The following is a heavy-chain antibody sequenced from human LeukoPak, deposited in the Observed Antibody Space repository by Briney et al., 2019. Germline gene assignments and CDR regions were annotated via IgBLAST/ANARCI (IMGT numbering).Heavy chain of an antibody. V-gene: IGHV1-18*01. CDR1: GYTFTSYA. CDR3: ARGGSSSWYGWFDP. J-gene: IGHJ5*02. D-gene: IGHD6-13*01. CDR2: ISAYNGNT. Sequence: GASVKVSCKASGYTFTSYAMHWVRQAPGQRLEWMGWISAYNGNTNYAQKLQGRVTMTTDTSTSTAYMELRSLRSDDTAVYYCARGGSSSWYGWFDPWGQGTLVTVSS.